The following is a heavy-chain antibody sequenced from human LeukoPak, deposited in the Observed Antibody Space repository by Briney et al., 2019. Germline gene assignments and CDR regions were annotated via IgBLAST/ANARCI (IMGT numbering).Heavy chain of an antibody. D-gene: IGHD6-19*01. CDR3: ARDTIAVAGPHYYYYYGMDV. J-gene: IGHJ6*02. V-gene: IGHV1-2*02. CDR1: GYTSTVYY. CDR2: INSNRGCT. Sequence: ASVKDSCMASGYTSTVYYMHWVRQAPGQGREWMGWINSNRGCTNYAQKLQGRVTLSRDTSISTAYMELSMLRSDDTAVYYCARDTIAVAGPHYYYYYGMDVWGQGTTVTVS.